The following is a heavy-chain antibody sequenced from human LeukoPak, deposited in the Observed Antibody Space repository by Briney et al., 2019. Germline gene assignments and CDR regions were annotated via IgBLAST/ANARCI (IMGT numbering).Heavy chain of an antibody. D-gene: IGHD1-1*01. Sequence: ASVKVSCKVSGYTLTELSMRWVRQAPGKGLEWMGGFDPEDGETIYAQKFQGRVTMTEDTSTDTAYMELSSLRSEDTAVYYCATDYATLRAFDIWGQGTMVTVSS. CDR2: FDPEDGET. V-gene: IGHV1-24*01. CDR3: ATDYATLRAFDI. CDR1: GYTLTELS. J-gene: IGHJ3*02.